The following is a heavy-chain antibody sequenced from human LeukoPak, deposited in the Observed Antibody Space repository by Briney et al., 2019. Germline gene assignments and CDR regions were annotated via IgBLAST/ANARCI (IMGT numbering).Heavy chain of an antibody. V-gene: IGHV3-23*01. J-gene: IGHJ4*02. CDR1: GFTFSSYA. D-gene: IGHD6-13*01. Sequence: PGGSLGLSCAASGFTFSSYAMNWVRQAPGKGLEWVSGTSASGISTYYADSVKGRFTISRDNSKNTLYLQMNSLRAEDTAVYFCATHRTAAGTVFWGQGTLVIVSS. CDR3: ATHRTAAGTVF. CDR2: TSASGIST.